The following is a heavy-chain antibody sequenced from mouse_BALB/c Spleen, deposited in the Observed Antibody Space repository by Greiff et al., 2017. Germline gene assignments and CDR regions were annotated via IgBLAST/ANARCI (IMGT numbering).Heavy chain of an antibody. D-gene: IGHD2-1*01. J-gene: IGHJ2*01. CDR3: ARHNYGNYGGDY. V-gene: IGHV5-12-1*01. CDR1: GFAFSSYD. CDR2: ISSGGGST. Sequence: EVHLVESGGGLVKPGGSLKLSCAASGFAFSSYDMSWVRQTPEKRLEWVAYISSGGGSTYYPDTVKGRFTISRDNAKNTLYLQMSSLKSEDTAMYYCARHNYGNYGGDYWGQGTTLTVSS.